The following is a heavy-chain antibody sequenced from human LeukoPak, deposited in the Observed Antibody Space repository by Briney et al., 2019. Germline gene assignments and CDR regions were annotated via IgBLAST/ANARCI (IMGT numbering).Heavy chain of an antibody. J-gene: IGHJ6*03. V-gene: IGHV4-61*02. D-gene: IGHD3-3*01. Sequence: SETLSLTCTVSGGSVSSGCCYWSWIRQPAGKGLEWIGRIYTSGSTFYNPSLKSRVTISEDTSKNQFSLKLSSVTAADTAVYYCARGPFWSGYRDYYYYYMDVWGKGTTVTVSS. CDR1: GGSVSSGCCY. CDR2: IYTSGST. CDR3: ARGPFWSGYRDYYYYYMDV.